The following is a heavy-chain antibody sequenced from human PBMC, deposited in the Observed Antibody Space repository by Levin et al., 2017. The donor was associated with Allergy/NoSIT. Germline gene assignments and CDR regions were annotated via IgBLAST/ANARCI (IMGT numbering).Heavy chain of an antibody. CDR3: AAMVRGLIDY. Sequence: GSGPTLVKPTQTLTLTCTFSGFSLTTIGVGVGWIRQPPGKALEWLALIYWDDDQRNSPSLKNRLTITKDTSKNQVVLTMTNMDPVDTATYYCAAMVRGLIDYWGQGILVTVSS. CDR1: GFSLTTIGVG. D-gene: IGHD3-10*01. V-gene: IGHV2-5*02. J-gene: IGHJ4*02. CDR2: IYWDDDQ.